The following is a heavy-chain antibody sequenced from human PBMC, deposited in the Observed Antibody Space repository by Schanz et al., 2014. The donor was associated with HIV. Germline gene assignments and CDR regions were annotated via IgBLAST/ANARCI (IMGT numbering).Heavy chain of an antibody. CDR1: GYTFASYG. Sequence: QVQLVQSGTEVAQPGASVKVSCKASGYTFASYGITWVRQAPGQGLDWVGWISPYNGDRKYDQKFQGRVTLTTDTSTNTAYMELRSLRSDDTAVYYCARTSGWSNRAWWYFDLWGRGTLVTVSS. J-gene: IGHJ2*01. D-gene: IGHD6-19*01. V-gene: IGHV1-18*01. CDR3: ARTSGWSNRAWWYFDL. CDR2: ISPYNGDR.